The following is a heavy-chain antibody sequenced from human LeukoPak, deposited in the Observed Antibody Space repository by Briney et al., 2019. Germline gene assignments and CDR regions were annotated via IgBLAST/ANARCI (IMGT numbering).Heavy chain of an antibody. J-gene: IGHJ3*02. Sequence: GESLKISCKGSGYSFTSYWIGWVRQMPGKGLEWMGIIYPGDSDTRYSPSFQGQVTISADKSISTAYLQWSSLKASDTAMYYCAGQARRITIFGVVINDAFDIWGQGTMVTVSS. D-gene: IGHD3-3*01. CDR1: GYSFTSYW. CDR3: AGQARRITIFGVVINDAFDI. V-gene: IGHV5-51*01. CDR2: IYPGDSDT.